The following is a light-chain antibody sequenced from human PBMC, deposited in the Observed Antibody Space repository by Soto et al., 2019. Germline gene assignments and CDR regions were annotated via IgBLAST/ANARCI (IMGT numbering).Light chain of an antibody. CDR2: STN. J-gene: IGLJ2*01. CDR1: SGSVSTSYY. V-gene: IGLV8-61*01. CDR3: VLYMGSGISV. Sequence: HTVVTQEPSFSVSPGRTVTLTCGLSSGSVSTSYYPSWYQQTPGQAPRTLIYSTNTRSSGVPDRFSGSILGNKAALTITGAQSDDESDYYCVLYMGSGISVFVGGTKLTVL.